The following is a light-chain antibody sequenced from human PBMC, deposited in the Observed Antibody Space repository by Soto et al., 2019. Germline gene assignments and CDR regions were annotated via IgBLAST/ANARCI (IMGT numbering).Light chain of an antibody. J-gene: IGKJ3*01. CDR2: GAS. V-gene: IGKV3-20*01. CDR3: QQYGNSPLT. CDR1: QRVSARY. Sequence: EIVLTQSPGTLSLSPGERATLSCRASQRVSARYLAWYQQTPGQGPRLLIYGASSRATGTPDRFSGSGSGTDFTLTISRLEHEDFVVYYCQQYGNSPLTFGPGTRVEIK.